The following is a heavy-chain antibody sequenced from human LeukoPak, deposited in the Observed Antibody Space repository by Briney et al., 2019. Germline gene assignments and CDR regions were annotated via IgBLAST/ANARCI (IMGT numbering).Heavy chain of an antibody. CDR2: INHGGST. V-gene: IGHV4-34*01. CDR3: ARAVGGDGSGSL. Sequence: SETLSLTCAVYGGSLSAYYWTWIRQPPGKGLEWIGEINHGGSTNYNPSLKSRVTMSVDMSTRQISLKLSSVTAADTAVYYCARAVGGDGSGSLWGPGTLVTVSS. CDR1: GGSLSAYY. D-gene: IGHD3-10*01. J-gene: IGHJ4*02.